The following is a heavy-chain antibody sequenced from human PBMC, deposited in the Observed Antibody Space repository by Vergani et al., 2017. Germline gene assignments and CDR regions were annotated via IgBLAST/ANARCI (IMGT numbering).Heavy chain of an antibody. Sequence: EVQLVESGGGLVKPGGSLRLSCAASGFTFSSNTMNWVRQAPGKGLEWVSSISSSSSYIYYADSLKGRFTISRDNAKNSLYLQMNSLRVEDTAVYYCAGGGARDGSFGHWGQGTLVTVAS. J-gene: IGHJ4*02. D-gene: IGHD5-24*01. CDR2: ISSSSSYI. CDR3: AGGGARDGSFGH. CDR1: GFTFSSNT. V-gene: IGHV3-21*01.